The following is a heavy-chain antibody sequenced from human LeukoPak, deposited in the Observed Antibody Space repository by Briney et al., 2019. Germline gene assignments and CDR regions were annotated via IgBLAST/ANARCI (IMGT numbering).Heavy chain of an antibody. CDR1: GGTFSSYA. D-gene: IGHD3-10*01. CDR3: ARVHYYGSGSYVTAFYYYMDV. J-gene: IGHJ6*03. V-gene: IGHV1-69*13. CDR2: IIPIIGTA. Sequence: ASVKVSCKASGGTFSSYAISWVRQAPGQGLEWMGGIIPIIGTANYAQKFQGRVTITADESTSTAYMELSSLRSEDTAVYYCARVHYYGSGSYVTAFYYYMDVWGKGTTVTVSS.